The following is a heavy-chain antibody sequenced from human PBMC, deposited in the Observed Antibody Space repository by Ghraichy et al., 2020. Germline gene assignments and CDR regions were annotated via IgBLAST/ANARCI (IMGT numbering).Heavy chain of an antibody. V-gene: IGHV3-21*01. D-gene: IGHD3-22*01. Sequence: GGSLRLSCAASGFTFSTYDMDWVRQAPGKGLEWVSSISGSSSHKYYADSVKGRFTISRDNAKNSLYLQMNSLRAEDTAVYYCARDPVFSDPSGYYYVYWGLGPLGIVSS. CDR1: GFTFSTYD. CDR3: ARDPVFSDPSGYYYVY. J-gene: IGHJ4*02. CDR2: ISGSSSHK.